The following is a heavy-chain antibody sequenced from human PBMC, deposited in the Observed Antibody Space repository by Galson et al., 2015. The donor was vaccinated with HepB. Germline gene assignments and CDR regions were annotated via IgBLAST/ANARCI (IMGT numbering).Heavy chain of an antibody. CDR3: ARIGENMSSGWYTWGDAFDI. CDR2: IFSNDEK. J-gene: IGHJ3*02. V-gene: IGHV2-26*01. D-gene: IGHD6-19*01. CDR1: GFSLSNARMG. Sequence: PALVKPTQTLTLTCTVSGFSLSNARMGVSWIRQPPGKALEWLAHIFSNDEKSYSTSLKSRLTISKDTSKSQVVLTMTNMDPVDTATYYCARIGENMSSGWYTWGDAFDIWGQGTMVTVSS.